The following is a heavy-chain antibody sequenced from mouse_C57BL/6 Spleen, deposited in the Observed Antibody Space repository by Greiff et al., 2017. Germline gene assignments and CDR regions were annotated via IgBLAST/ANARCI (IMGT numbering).Heavy chain of an antibody. Sequence: QVQLQQSGAELMKPGASVTLSCKATGYTFTGYWIEWVKQRPGHGLEWIGEILPGSGSTNSNEKFKGKATFTADQSSNTAYMQLSSLTTEDSAIYYCALYGYDGYAMDDWGQGTSVTVSS. CDR3: ALYGYDGYAMDD. V-gene: IGHV1-9*01. J-gene: IGHJ4*01. CDR1: GYTFTGYW. CDR2: ILPGSGST. D-gene: IGHD2-2*01.